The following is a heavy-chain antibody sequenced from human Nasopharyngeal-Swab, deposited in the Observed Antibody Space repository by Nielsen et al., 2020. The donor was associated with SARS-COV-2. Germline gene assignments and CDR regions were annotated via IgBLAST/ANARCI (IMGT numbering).Heavy chain of an antibody. CDR2: IYSGGTT. Sequence: LKISCAASGFVVSSNYMGWVRQAPGKGLVWVSVIYSGGTTYYADSVRGRFTISRLNSKNSLYLQMNSLRPEDTAVYYCAYSSYYDILTGLSYAFDYWGQGTLVTVSS. D-gene: IGHD3-9*01. CDR1: GFVVSSNY. CDR3: AYSSYYDILTGLSYAFDY. J-gene: IGHJ4*02. V-gene: IGHV3-53*04.